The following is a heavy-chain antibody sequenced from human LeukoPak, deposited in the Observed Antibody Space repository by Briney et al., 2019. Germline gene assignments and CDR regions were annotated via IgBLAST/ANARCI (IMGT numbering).Heavy chain of an antibody. Sequence: GGSLRLSCAASGFTFSSYAMSWVRQAPGKGLEWVSAISGSGGSTYYADSVKGRFTISRDNSKSTLYLQMNSLRAEDTAVYYCAKSGSSGWYYYYYGMDVWGQGTTVTVSS. D-gene: IGHD6-25*01. CDR1: GFTFSSYA. CDR3: AKSGSSGWYYYYYGMDV. V-gene: IGHV3-23*01. CDR2: ISGSGGST. J-gene: IGHJ6*02.